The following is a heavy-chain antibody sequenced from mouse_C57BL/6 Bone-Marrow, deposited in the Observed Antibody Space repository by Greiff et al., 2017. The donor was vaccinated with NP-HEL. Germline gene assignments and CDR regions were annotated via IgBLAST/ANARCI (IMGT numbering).Heavy chain of an antibody. Sequence: QVQLQQSGAELARPGASVKLSCKASRYTFTSYGISWVKQRTGQGLEWIGEIYPRSGNTYYNEKFKGKATLTADKSSSTAYMELRSLTSEDSAVYFCARYNWGTFAYWGQGTLVTVSA. CDR2: IYPRSGNT. CDR1: RYTFTSYG. J-gene: IGHJ3*01. D-gene: IGHD4-1*02. V-gene: IGHV1-81*01. CDR3: ARYNWGTFAY.